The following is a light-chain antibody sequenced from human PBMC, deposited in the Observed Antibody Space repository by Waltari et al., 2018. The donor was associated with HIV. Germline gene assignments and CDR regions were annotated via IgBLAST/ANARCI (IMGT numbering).Light chain of an antibody. CDR3: QVWDSSSDQGV. CDR1: NTGSDT. CDR2: DVS. J-gene: IGLJ2*01. V-gene: IGLV3-21*02. Sequence: SYVLTELSSVSVAPGQMARTTCGGNNTGSDTVHWYQPTPGKAPVDVVNDVSDRPSGIPERISGCNSGNTTTLTISSVEAGDVADYYCQVWDSSSDQGVFGGGTKLTVL.